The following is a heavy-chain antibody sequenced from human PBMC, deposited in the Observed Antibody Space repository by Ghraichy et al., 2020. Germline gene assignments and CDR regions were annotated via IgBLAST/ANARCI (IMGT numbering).Heavy chain of an antibody. CDR2: IYYSGST. V-gene: IGHV4-39*01. CDR3: ARRTDFWSGYYTDS. CDR1: GGSISSSSYY. D-gene: IGHD3-3*01. Sequence: SETLSLTCTVSGGSISSSSYYWGWIRQPPGKGLEWIGSIYYSGSTYYNPSLKSRVTISVDTSKNQFSLKLSSVTAADTAVYYCARRTDFWSGYYTDSWGQGTLVTVSS. J-gene: IGHJ5*02.